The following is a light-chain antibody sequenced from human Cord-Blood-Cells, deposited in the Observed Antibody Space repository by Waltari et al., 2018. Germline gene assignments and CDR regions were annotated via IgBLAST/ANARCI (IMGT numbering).Light chain of an antibody. Sequence: QSALTQPPSVSGSPVQSFTISCTGTSSDVGSYNRVSWYQQPPGTAPKLMIYEVSNRPSGVPDRFSGSKSGNTASLTISGLQAEDEADYYCSSYTSSSTYVFGTGTKVTVL. CDR1: SSDVGSYNR. CDR2: EVS. CDR3: SSYTSSSTYV. J-gene: IGLJ1*01. V-gene: IGLV2-18*02.